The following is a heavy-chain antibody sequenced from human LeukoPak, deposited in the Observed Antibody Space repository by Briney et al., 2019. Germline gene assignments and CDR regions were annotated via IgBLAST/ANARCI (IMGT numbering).Heavy chain of an antibody. J-gene: IGHJ6*03. CDR3: AREDSGSHYNFYYFYMDV. CDR2: IYPSGNT. CDR1: GGSFNHF. V-gene: IGHV4-4*07. Sequence: SETLSLTCSVSGGSFNHFWSWVRQPAGKGLEWIGRIYPSGNTNYNPSLKSRVTLSVDTSKTQFYLSLSSVTAADTAVYYCAREDSGSHYNFYYFYMDVWGKGTTVTISS. D-gene: IGHD3-10*01.